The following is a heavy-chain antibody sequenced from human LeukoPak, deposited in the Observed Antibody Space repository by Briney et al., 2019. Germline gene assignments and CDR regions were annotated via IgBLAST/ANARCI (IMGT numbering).Heavy chain of an antibody. CDR3: ARSDSVDYFDY. CDR2: IKQDGSEK. V-gene: IGHV3-7*01. Sequence: GGSLRLSCAASGFTVDTYWMSWVRQAPGKGLEWVTNIKQDGSEKYYVDSVKGRFTISRDNAKNSLYLQMNSLRAEDTAVYYCARSDSVDYFDYWGQGTLVTVSS. J-gene: IGHJ4*02. D-gene: IGHD4-11*01. CDR1: GFTVDTYW.